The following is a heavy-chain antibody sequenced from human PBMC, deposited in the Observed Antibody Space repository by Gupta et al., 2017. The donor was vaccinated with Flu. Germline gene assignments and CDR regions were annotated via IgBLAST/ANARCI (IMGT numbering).Heavy chain of an antibody. D-gene: IGHD3-16*02. CDR3: AKTTEVSGLHGMDV. CDR2: ISGGGAST. V-gene: IGHV3-23*01. CDR1: GFTFTSYA. J-gene: IGHJ6*02. Sequence: EVQLLDSGGGLVQPGGSLRLSCAASGFTFTSYAMAWVRQAPGVGLEWVSSISGGGASTYYADSVKGRFTISRDTSKNTLYLQMTSLRAEDTAVYYCAKTTEVSGLHGMDVWGQGTTVTVSS.